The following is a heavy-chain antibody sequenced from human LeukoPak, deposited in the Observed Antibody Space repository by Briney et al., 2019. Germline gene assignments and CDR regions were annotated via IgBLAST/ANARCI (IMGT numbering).Heavy chain of an antibody. V-gene: IGHV3-30*02. CDR2: IHYDGSNK. D-gene: IGHD3-10*01. J-gene: IGHJ6*04. CDR3: AKPPLWFGEPWSMDV. Sequence: GGSLRLSCAASGFTFSSYEMNWVRQAPGKGLEWVAFIHYDGSNKYYADSVKGRFTLSRDNSKNTLYLQMNSLRAEDTAVYYCAKPPLWFGEPWSMDVWGKGTTVTISS. CDR1: GFTFSSYE.